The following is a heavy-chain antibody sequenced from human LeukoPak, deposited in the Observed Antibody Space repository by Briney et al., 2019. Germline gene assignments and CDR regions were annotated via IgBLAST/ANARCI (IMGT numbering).Heavy chain of an antibody. D-gene: IGHD2/OR15-2a*01. Sequence: SAKVSCKASGGTFSSYKISWVRQAPGQGLEWMGGIIPMFGTANYAQKFQGRVTITTDESTSTGYMELSSLRSEDTAVYYCAREGEYSTSTVYYWGQGTLVTVTS. CDR1: GGTFSSYK. J-gene: IGHJ4*02. CDR3: AREGEYSTSTVYY. V-gene: IGHV1-69*05. CDR2: IIPMFGTA.